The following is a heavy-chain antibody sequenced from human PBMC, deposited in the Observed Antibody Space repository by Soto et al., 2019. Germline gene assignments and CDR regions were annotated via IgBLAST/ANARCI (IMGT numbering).Heavy chain of an antibody. CDR2: ISYDGSNK. V-gene: IGHV3-30*18. CDR1: GFTFSSYG. J-gene: IGHJ5*02. CDR3: AKGTVLEEPYNWFDP. Sequence: AGGSLRLSCAASGFTFSSYGMHWVRQAPGKGLGWVAVISYDGSNKYYADSVKGRFTISRDNSKNTLYLQMNSLRAEDTAVYYCAKGTVLEEPYNWFDPWGQGTLVTVSS. D-gene: IGHD4-17*01.